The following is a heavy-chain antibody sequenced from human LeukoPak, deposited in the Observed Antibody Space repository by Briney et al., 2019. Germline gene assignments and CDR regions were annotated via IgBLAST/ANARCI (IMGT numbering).Heavy chain of an antibody. CDR2: IYYSGST. Sequence: PSETLSLTCTVSGGSISSYYWSWIRQPPGKGLEWIGYIYYSGSTNYNPSLKSRVTISVDTSKNQFSLKLSSVTAADTAVYYCARGGRSGFGAFDIWGQGTMVTVSS. V-gene: IGHV4-59*01. J-gene: IGHJ3*02. D-gene: IGHD3-3*01. CDR1: GGSISSYY. CDR3: ARGGRSGFGAFDI.